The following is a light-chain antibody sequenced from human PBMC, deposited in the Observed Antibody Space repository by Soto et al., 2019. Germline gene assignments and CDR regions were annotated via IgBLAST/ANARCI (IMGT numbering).Light chain of an antibody. Sequence: QSALTQPASVSGSPGQSITISCTGTSSDVGNYNLVSWYQQHPGKAPKLIIYEVTNRPSGVSGRFSGSKSGNTASLTISGLQAEDEADYYCSSFTTSSTLGVFGGGTKLTVL. CDR3: SSFTTSSTLGV. CDR1: SSDVGNYNL. CDR2: EVT. J-gene: IGLJ3*02. V-gene: IGLV2-14*02.